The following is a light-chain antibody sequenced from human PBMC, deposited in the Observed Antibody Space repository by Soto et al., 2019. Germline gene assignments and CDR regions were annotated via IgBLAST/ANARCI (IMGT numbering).Light chain of an antibody. Sequence: EFVLTQSPGTLSLSPGERATLSCRASQSVSSSYLAWYQQKPGQAPRLLIYDASNRATGIPARFSGSGSGTDFTLTISSLEPEDFAVYYCQQRSNWPFTCGQGTRREIK. CDR1: QSVSSSY. J-gene: IGKJ5*01. CDR2: DAS. CDR3: QQRSNWPFT. V-gene: IGKV3-11*01.